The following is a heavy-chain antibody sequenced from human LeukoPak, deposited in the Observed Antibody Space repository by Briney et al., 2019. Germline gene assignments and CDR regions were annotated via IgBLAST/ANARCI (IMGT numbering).Heavy chain of an antibody. CDR3: MTASRSSSWPPPT. CDR2: IKQDGSEK. D-gene: IGHD6-13*01. V-gene: IGHV3-7*01. CDR1: GFTFSNYA. Sequence: GGSLRLSCAASGFTFSNYAMSWVRQAPGKGLEWVANIKQDGSEKKYVDSVKGRFTISRDNAKNSLYLQMNSLRAEDTAVYYCMTASRSSSWPPPTWGQGTLVTVSS. J-gene: IGHJ5*02.